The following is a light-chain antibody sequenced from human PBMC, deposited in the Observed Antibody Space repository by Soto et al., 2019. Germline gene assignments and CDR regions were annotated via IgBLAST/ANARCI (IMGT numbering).Light chain of an antibody. CDR2: DAS. Sequence: EMVMPQSPATLSVSPGERAPLSCRASRSITSSVAWYQQIPGQAPRLLISDASTRATGIPARFSGSGSGTEFTLAISSLQSEDFAVYYCQQYDSWPQTVGQGTKVDIK. V-gene: IGKV3-15*01. J-gene: IGKJ1*01. CDR3: QQYDSWPQT. CDR1: RSITSS.